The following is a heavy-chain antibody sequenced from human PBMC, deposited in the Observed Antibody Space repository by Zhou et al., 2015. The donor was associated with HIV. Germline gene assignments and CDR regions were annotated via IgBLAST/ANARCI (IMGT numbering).Heavy chain of an antibody. V-gene: IGHV1-69*06. CDR1: GGTFSTYA. Sequence: QLQLVQSGAEVKKPGSSVKVSCKASGGTFSTYAISWVRQAPGQGLEWMGGITPILATTKYAQKFQGRVTITADRSTNTAYMDLRGLSSEDTAVYYCARDRGGATRPGWPYFDLWGRGTLVIVSS. D-gene: IGHD1-26*01. CDR3: ARDRGGATRPGWPYFDL. J-gene: IGHJ2*01. CDR2: ITPILATT.